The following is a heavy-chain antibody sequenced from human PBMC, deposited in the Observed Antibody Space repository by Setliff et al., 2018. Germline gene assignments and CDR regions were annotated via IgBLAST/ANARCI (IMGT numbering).Heavy chain of an antibody. CDR1: GYRFTTYW. D-gene: IGHD2-15*01. CDR2: VYPGDSDT. J-gene: IGHJ6*03. CDR3: AREGVDTRSSTDYRYYMDV. V-gene: IGHV5-51*01. Sequence: GESLKISCKGSGYRFTTYWIAWVRQKPGKGLEWMGIVYPGDSDTQYSPSFQGQVTFSSDTSINTAYLHLSSLKASDTAMYYCAREGVDTRSSTDYRYYMDVWGKGTTVTVSS.